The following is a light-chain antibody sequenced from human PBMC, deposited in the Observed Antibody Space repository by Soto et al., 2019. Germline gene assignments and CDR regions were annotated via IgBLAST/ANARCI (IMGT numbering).Light chain of an antibody. CDR3: SSYTSTSSYV. Sequence: QSALTQPASVSGSPGQSITISCSGTSSDIGSYDHVAWYQQFPGKSPKLIIYEVSNRPSGVSDRFSGSKSGNTASLTISGLEAEDEADYYCSSYTSTSSYVFATGTKVTVL. CDR2: EVS. CDR1: SSDIGSYDH. V-gene: IGLV2-14*03. J-gene: IGLJ1*01.